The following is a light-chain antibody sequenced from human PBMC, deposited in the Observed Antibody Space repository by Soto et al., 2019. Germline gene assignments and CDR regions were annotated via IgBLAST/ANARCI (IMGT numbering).Light chain of an antibody. CDR2: DAS. CDR1: QSVSSY. J-gene: IGKJ5*01. CDR3: QQRINWRGT. Sequence: EIVLTQSPATLSLSPGERATLSCRASQSVSSYLAWYQQKPGQAPRLLIYDASNRATGIPARFSGSGSGTDFTLTISSLAPEDFAVYYCQQRINWRGTFGQGTRLEIK. V-gene: IGKV3-11*01.